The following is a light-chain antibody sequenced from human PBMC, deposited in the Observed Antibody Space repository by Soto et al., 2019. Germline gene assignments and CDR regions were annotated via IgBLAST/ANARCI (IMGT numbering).Light chain of an antibody. CDR2: GNS. J-gene: IGLJ3*02. V-gene: IGLV1-40*01. CDR1: SSNIGAGYD. Sequence: QSVLTQPPSVSGAPGQRVTISCPGSSSNIGAGYDVHWYQQLPGTATKLLIYGNSNRPSGVPDRFSGSKSAISASLAITAVQAEDEADYSCQTYDSSLRGSVFGGGTKLTVL. CDR3: QTYDSSLRGSV.